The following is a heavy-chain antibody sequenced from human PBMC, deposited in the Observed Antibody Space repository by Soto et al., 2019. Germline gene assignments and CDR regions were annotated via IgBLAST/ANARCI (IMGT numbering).Heavy chain of an antibody. CDR3: SGSNSDQWDFMYV. D-gene: IGHD1-26*01. CDR2: TYYRSRWYN. V-gene: IGHV6-1*01. Sequence: SPTLSLTGALSGDSVSSNSAAWNRIRLSPSRSLEWLARTYYRSRWYNDYAVSVRSRITVNPDTSKNQFSLQLTSVTPEDTALFYCSGSNSDQWDFMYVCGKGSTVTVSS. J-gene: IGHJ6*03. CDR1: GDSVSSNSAA.